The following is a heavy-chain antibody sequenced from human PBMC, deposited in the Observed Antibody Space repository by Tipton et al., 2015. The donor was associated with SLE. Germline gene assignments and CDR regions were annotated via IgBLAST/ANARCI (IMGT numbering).Heavy chain of an antibody. CDR2: ISWNSGSI. J-gene: IGHJ1*01. CDR1: GFTFDDYA. Sequence: SLRLSCAASGFTFDDYAMHWVRQAPGKGLEWVSGISWNSGSIGYADSVKGRFTIPRDNAKNSLYLQMNSLRAEDTALYYCAKDSGAEHWGQGTLVTVSS. D-gene: IGHD5-12*01. V-gene: IGHV3-9*01. CDR3: AKDSGAEH.